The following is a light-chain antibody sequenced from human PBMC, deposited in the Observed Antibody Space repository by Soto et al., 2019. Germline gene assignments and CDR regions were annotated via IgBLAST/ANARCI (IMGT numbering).Light chain of an antibody. V-gene: IGKV3-20*01. CDR3: QQYGSSRWT. Sequence: EIVLTQSPGTLSLSPGERATLSCRASQSVSSAYLAWLQQKAGQAPRLLIHGASSRATGIPDRFSGSGSGTDFTLTISRLEPDDFAVYYCQQYGSSRWTFGQGTKVEIK. CDR1: QSVSSAY. J-gene: IGKJ1*01. CDR2: GAS.